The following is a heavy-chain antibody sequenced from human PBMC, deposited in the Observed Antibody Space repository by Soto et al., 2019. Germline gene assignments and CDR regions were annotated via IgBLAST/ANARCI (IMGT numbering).Heavy chain of an antibody. CDR3: AKGIRRIAAINWFDP. CDR1: GFTFSSYA. CDR2: ISGSGGST. D-gene: IGHD6-13*01. V-gene: IGHV3-23*01. J-gene: IGHJ5*02. Sequence: PGGSLRLSFAASGFTFSSYAMSWVRQAPGKGLEWVSAISGSGGSTYYADSVKGRFTISRDNSKNTLYLQMNSLRAEDTAVYYCAKGIRRIAAINWFDPWGQGTLVTVSS.